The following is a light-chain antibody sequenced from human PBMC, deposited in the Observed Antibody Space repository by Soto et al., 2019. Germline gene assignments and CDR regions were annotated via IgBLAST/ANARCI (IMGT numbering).Light chain of an antibody. V-gene: IGLV2-14*01. J-gene: IGLJ1*01. CDR3: SSYTSSSPYV. Sequence: QSALTQRASVSGSPGQSITISCTGTSSDVGGYNYVSWYQQHPGKAPKLMIYEVSNRPSGVSNRFSGSKSGNTASLTISGLQAEDEADYYCSSYTSSSPYVFGNGTKLTVL. CDR2: EVS. CDR1: SSDVGGYNY.